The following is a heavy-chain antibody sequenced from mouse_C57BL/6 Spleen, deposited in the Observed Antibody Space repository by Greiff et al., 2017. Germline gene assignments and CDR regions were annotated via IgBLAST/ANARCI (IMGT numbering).Heavy chain of an antibody. CDR3: AREDYGSSSDY. J-gene: IGHJ2*01. CDR2: LYPGDGDT. D-gene: IGHD1-1*01. CDR1: GYAFSRYW. V-gene: IGHV1-80*01. Sequence: VQLQQSGAELVKPGASVKISCKASGYAFSRYWMNWVKQRPGKGLEWIGQLYPGDGDTNYNGKFKGKATLTADKSSSTAYMPLSSLTSEDSAVYFCAREDYGSSSDYWGQGTTLTVSS.